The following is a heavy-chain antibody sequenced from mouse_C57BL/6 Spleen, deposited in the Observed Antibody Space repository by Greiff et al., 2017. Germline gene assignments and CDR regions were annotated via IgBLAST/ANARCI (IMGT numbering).Heavy chain of an antibody. CDR1: GYTFTSYW. CDR2: IYPSDSET. CDR3: AKGGYYGSSYEWYFDV. D-gene: IGHD1-1*01. J-gene: IGHJ1*03. V-gene: IGHV1-61*01. Sequence: QVQLQQPGAELVRPGSSVKLSCKASGYTFTSYWMDWVKQRPGQGLEWIGNIYPSDSETHYNQKFKDKATLTVDKSSSTAYMQLSSLTSEDTAVYYCAKGGYYGSSYEWYFDVWGTGTTVTVSS.